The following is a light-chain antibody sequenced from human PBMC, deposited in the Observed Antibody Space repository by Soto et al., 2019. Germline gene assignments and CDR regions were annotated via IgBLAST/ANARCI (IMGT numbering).Light chain of an antibody. V-gene: IGLV3-1*01. CDR3: QAWDSSTVV. CDR1: KLGDKY. J-gene: IGLJ2*01. Sequence: SYELTQPPSVSVSPGQTASITCSGDKLGDKYACWYQQKPGQSPVLVIYQDNKRPSGIPERFSGSNSGNTATLTISGTQAMDEADYSCQAWDSSTVVFAGGTKVTVL. CDR2: QDN.